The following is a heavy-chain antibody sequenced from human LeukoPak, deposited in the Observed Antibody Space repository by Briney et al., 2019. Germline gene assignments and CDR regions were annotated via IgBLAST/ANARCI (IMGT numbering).Heavy chain of an antibody. J-gene: IGHJ4*02. CDR2: ISWDGGST. CDR3: ATYSGSNYALDY. Sequence: GGSLRLSCAASGFTFDDYAMHWVRQAPGKGLEWVSLISWDGGSTYYADSVKGRFTISRDNSKNSLYLQMNSLRPDDTAFYYCATYSGSNYALDYWGQGTLVTVSS. CDR1: GFTFDDYA. D-gene: IGHD1-26*01. V-gene: IGHV3-43D*03.